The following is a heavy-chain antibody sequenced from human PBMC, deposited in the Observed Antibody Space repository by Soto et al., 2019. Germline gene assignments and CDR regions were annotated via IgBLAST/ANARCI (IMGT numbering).Heavy chain of an antibody. V-gene: IGHV5-51*01. D-gene: IGHD5-18*01. CDR1: GYSFTSYW. Sequence: PGESLKISCKGSGYSFTSYWIGWVRQMPGKGLEWMEIIYPGDSDTRYSPSFQGQVTISADKSISTAYLQWSSLKASDTAMYYCARHGYSYGSYYYGMDVWGQGTTVTVSS. CDR3: ARHGYSYGSYYYGMDV. CDR2: IYPGDSDT. J-gene: IGHJ6*02.